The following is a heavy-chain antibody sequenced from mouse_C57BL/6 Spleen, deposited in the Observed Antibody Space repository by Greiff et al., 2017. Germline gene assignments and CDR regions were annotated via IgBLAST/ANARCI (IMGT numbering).Heavy chain of an antibody. J-gene: IGHJ1*03. V-gene: IGHV2-9-1*01. Sequence: VKLVESGPGLVAPSQSLSITCTVSGFSLTSYALSWVRQPPGKGLEWLGVIWTGGGTNYNSALKSRLGISKYKSKSQVFLKMNSLQTDDTARYYWARGTTVVNWYFDVWGTGTTVTVSS. CDR1: GFSLTSYA. D-gene: IGHD1-1*01. CDR3: ARGTTVVNWYFDV. CDR2: IWTGGGT.